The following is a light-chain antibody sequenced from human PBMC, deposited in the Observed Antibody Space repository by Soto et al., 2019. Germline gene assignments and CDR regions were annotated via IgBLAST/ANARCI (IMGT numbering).Light chain of an antibody. CDR1: QSISSW. V-gene: IGKV1-39*01. Sequence: DIQMTQSASTLSASVGDSVIITCRASQSISSWLAWYQQKPGKAPKLLIYTASSLQSGFTPRFSGSGFGTDFSLTIDSLQPEDFASYYCQQSYSTPWTFGRGTKVEIK. CDR2: TAS. CDR3: QQSYSTPWT. J-gene: IGKJ1*01.